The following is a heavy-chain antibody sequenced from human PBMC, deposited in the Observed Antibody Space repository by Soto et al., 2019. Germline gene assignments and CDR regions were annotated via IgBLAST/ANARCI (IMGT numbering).Heavy chain of an antibody. CDR2: IYYSGST. CDR1: GGSISSYY. V-gene: IGHV4-59*01. J-gene: IGHJ6*02. D-gene: IGHD6-13*01. CDR3: ARGGPQLGLYYYYYGMDV. Sequence: PSETLSLTCTVSGGSISSYYWSWIRQPPGKGLEWIGYIYYSGSTNYNPSLKSRVTISVDTSKNQFSLQLSSVTAADTAVYSCARGGPQLGLYYYYYGMDVWGPGTTVTVS.